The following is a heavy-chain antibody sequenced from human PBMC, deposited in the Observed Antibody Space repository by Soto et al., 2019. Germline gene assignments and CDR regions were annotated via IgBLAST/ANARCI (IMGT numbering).Heavy chain of an antibody. D-gene: IGHD3-10*01. V-gene: IGHV2-5*01. CDR3: AHRGTVWFGELYFQY. J-gene: IGHJ4*02. CDR1: GFSLSTIGVG. Sequence: SGPTLVNPTQTLTLTCTFSGFSLSTIGVGVGWIRQPPGKALEWLALIYWNDDKRYSPSLKSRLTITKDTSKNQVVLTMTNMDPVDTATYYCAHRGTVWFGELYFQYWGQGTLVNVS. CDR2: IYWNDDK.